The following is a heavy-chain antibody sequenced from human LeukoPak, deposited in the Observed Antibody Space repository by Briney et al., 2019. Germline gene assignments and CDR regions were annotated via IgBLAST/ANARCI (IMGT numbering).Heavy chain of an antibody. D-gene: IGHD3-10*01. V-gene: IGHV1-69*01. CDR2: IIPIFGTA. J-gene: IGHJ6*02. CDR3: ARSYGSGRYDSSYHYALDV. CDR1: GGTFSSYA. Sequence: SVKVSCKASGGTFSSYAISWVRQAPGQGLEWMGGIIPIFGTANYAQKFQGRVTITADESTSTAYMELSSLRSEDTAVYYCARSYGSGRYDSSYHYALDVWGQGTTVIVSS.